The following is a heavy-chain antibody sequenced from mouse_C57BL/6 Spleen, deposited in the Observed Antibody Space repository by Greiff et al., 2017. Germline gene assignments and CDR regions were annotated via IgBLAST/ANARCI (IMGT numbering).Heavy chain of an antibody. D-gene: IGHD2-4*01. J-gene: IGHJ1*03. CDR2: ISGGGGNT. CDR3: ASHYDYEGYFDV. Sequence: EVQLVESGGGLVKPGGSLKLSCAASGFTFSSYTMSWVRQTPEKRLEWVATISGGGGNTYYPASVKGRFTISRDNAKNSRYLQMSSLRSEDTALYYWASHYDYEGYFDVWGTGTTVTVSS. CDR1: GFTFSSYT. V-gene: IGHV5-9*01.